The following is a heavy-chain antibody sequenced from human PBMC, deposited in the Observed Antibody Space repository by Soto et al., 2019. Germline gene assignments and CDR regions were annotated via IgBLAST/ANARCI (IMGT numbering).Heavy chain of an antibody. CDR2: IYYSGST. D-gene: IGHD3-10*01. J-gene: IGHJ6*02. CDR3: ARGWYGSFILTVRYYYYVMSF. CDR1: GGSISSYY. Sequence: SETLSLTCTVSGGSISSYYWSWIRQPPGKGLEWIGYIYYSGSTNYNPSLKSRVTISVDTSKNQFSLKLSSVTAADTAVYYCARGWYGSFILTVRYYYYVMSFWGQGTTVPVSS. V-gene: IGHV4-59*01.